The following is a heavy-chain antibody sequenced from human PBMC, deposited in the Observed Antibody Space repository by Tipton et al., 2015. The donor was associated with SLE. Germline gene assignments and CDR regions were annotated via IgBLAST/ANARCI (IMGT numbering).Heavy chain of an antibody. D-gene: IGHD6-13*01. CDR2: ISWNSGSI. V-gene: IGHV3-9*01. J-gene: IGHJ6*02. Sequence: LSLTCAASGFTFDDYAMHWVRQAPGKGLEWVSGISWNSGSIGYADSVKGRFTISRDNAKNSLYLQMNSLRAEDTALYYCAKDRRAAGPYYYYYYGMDVWGQGTTVTVSS. CDR1: GFTFDDYA. CDR3: AKDRRAAGPYYYYYYGMDV.